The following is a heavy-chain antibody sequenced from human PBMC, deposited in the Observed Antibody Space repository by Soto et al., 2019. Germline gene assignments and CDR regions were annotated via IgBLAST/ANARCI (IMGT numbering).Heavy chain of an antibody. CDR1: GFTFSSYG. V-gene: IGHV3-33*01. CDR3: ARDKGFYDHVWGSYRSAFDY. Sequence: QVYLVESGGGVVQPGGSLRLSCAASGFTFSSYGMNWVRQAAGKGPEWVAVVWNDGNTKYYADSVKGRFTISRDNSKNTVYLQMNNLRAEDTAVYYCARDKGFYDHVWGSYRSAFDYWGRGTLVAVSS. CDR2: VWNDGNTK. J-gene: IGHJ4*02. D-gene: IGHD3-16*02.